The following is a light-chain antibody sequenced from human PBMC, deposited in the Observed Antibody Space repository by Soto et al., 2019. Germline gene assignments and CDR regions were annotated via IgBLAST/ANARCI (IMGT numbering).Light chain of an antibody. V-gene: IGLV2-14*03. Sequence: QSALTQPASVSGSPGQSITISCTGTSSDVGAYNYVSWYQQHPGKAPKLMIYEVSNRPSGVSNRFSGSKSANTASLTISGLQAEDEADYYCSSYTSSNTQVFGGGTKVTVL. CDR1: SSDVGAYNY. J-gene: IGLJ2*01. CDR2: EVS. CDR3: SSYTSSNTQV.